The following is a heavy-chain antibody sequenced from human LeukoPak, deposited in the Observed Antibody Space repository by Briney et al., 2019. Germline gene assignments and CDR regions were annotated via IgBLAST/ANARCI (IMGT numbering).Heavy chain of an antibody. D-gene: IGHD2-15*01. Sequence: PSETLSLTCTVSGGSISSYYWSWIRQPPGKGLEWIGYIYYSGSTNYNPSLKSRVTISVDTSKNQFSLKLSSVTAADTAVYYCARDLGWCSGGSCSNWFDPWGQGTLVTVSS. CDR3: ARDLGWCSGGSCSNWFDP. V-gene: IGHV4-59*01. CDR1: GGSISSYY. CDR2: IYYSGST. J-gene: IGHJ5*02.